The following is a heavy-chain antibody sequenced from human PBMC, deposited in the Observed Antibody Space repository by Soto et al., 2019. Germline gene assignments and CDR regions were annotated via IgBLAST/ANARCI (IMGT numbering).Heavy chain of an antibody. V-gene: IGHV3-74*01. J-gene: IGHJ4*02. Sequence: EVQLVESGGGLVQPGESLRLSCAGSGFTFSSYWMHWVRQAPGKGLVWVSRINSDGSSTSYAGSVKGRFTISRDNAKNTLYLQMNSLRAEDTAVYYCVRTSLVVAAATREDYWGQGTLVTVSS. CDR1: GFTFSSYW. D-gene: IGHD2-15*01. CDR3: VRTSLVVAAATREDY. CDR2: INSDGSST.